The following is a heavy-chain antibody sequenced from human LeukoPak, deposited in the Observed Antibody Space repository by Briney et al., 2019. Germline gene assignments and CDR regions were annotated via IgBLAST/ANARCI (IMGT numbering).Heavy chain of an antibody. V-gene: IGHV4-38-2*02. D-gene: IGHD2-2*01. J-gene: IGHJ4*02. CDR2: IYHSGSS. CDR1: GYSISSGYY. CDR3: ARDWSSMIVGTVDY. Sequence: ETLSLTCIVSGYSISSGYYWGWIRQPPGKGLEWIGSIYHSGSSLYNPSLKSRVTISVDTSKNQFSLKLRSMTAADTAVYYCARDWSSMIVGTVDYWGQGTLVTVSS.